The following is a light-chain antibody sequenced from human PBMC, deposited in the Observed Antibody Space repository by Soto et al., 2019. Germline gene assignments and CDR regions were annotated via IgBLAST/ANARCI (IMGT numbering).Light chain of an antibody. CDR2: EVS. Sequence: QSFLTQPASVSGSPGQSVTISCAGTGSDIGGYDFVSWSQQVHPGKAPKLLIYEVSFRPSGVSDRFSGSKSGNTASLTISGLQAEDEGDYYCTSYTTSRTWVFGGGTQLTVL. V-gene: IGLV2-14*01. J-gene: IGLJ3*02. CDR1: GSDIGGYDF. CDR3: TSYTTSRTWV.